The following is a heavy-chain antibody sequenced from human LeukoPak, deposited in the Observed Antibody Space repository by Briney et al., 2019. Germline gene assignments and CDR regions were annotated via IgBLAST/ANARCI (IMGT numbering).Heavy chain of an antibody. D-gene: IGHD4-17*01. CDR3: ARDSTATTTDY. CDR2: IYSGDST. CDR1: GFTFSSNY. J-gene: IGHJ4*02. V-gene: IGHV3-53*01. Sequence: GGSLRLSCAASGFTFSSNYMTWVRQAPGKGLEWVSVIYSGDSTYYSDSVKGRFTISRDSSKNTLYLQINSLRAEDTAVYYCARDSTATTTDYWGQGALVTVSS.